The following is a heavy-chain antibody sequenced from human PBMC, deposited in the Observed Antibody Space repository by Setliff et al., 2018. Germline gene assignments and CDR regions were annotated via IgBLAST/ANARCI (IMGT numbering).Heavy chain of an antibody. CDR3: AKPQVELRWGFES. Sequence: GGSLRLSCAASGFTVSTFSMHWVRQAPVKGLEWVATISDDGTNEFYADSVKGRFTVFRDNSKNTLYLQMSSLRPDDAAVYYCAKPQVELRWGFESWGQGTLVTVSS. CDR1: GFTVSTFS. D-gene: IGHD1-7*01. CDR2: ISDDGTNE. V-gene: IGHV3-30*18. J-gene: IGHJ4*02.